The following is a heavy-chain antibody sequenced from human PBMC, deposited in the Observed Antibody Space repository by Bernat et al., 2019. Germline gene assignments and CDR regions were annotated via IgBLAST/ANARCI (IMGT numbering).Heavy chain of an antibody. CDR1: GGSFSGYY. V-gene: IGHV4-34*01. J-gene: IGHJ5*02. CDR3: ARGVSLRFLEWLSGWFDP. CDR2: INHSGST. Sequence: QVRLQQWGAGLLKPSETLSLTCAVYGGSFSGYYWSWIRQPPGKGLEWIGEINHSGSTNYNPSLKSRVTISVDTSKNQFSLKLSSVTAADTAVYYCARGVSLRFLEWLSGWFDPWGQGTLVTVSS. D-gene: IGHD3-3*01.